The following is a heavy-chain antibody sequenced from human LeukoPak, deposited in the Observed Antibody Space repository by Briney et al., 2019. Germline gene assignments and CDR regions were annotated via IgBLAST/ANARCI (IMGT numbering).Heavy chain of an antibody. V-gene: IGHV3-21*06. CDR3: ARVAEAAAFDS. Sequence: GGSLRLSCAASGFTFSSYSMNWVRQAPGKGLEWVSSISSNSRYIYYADSMRGRFTLSRDNAKNSLYLQMNSLKPEDTAVYYCARVAEAAAFDSWGQGTLVTVSS. CDR1: GFTFSSYS. D-gene: IGHD6-13*01. CDR2: ISSNSRYI. J-gene: IGHJ4*02.